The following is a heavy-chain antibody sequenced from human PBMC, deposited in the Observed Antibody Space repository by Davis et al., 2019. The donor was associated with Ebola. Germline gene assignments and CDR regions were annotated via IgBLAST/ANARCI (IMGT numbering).Heavy chain of an antibody. CDR3: ARHGRAAGMSWFDP. Sequence: MPGGSLRPSCAASGFTFSSYGMPWVRQAPGKGLEWIGSIHHSGSTYYNPSLKSRVTISVDMSKNQFSLNLIAVTAADTAVYYCARHGRAAGMSWFDPWGQGALVTVSS. CDR1: GFTFSSYG. CDR2: IHHSGST. J-gene: IGHJ5*02. D-gene: IGHD6-13*01. V-gene: IGHV4-38-2*01.